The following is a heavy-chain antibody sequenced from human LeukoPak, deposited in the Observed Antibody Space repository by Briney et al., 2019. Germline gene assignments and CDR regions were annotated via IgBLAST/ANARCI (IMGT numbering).Heavy chain of an antibody. CDR1: GFTFSSYS. CDR2: ISSSSSYI. CDR3: ARDRKWELPFDAFDI. J-gene: IGHJ3*02. D-gene: IGHD1-26*01. V-gene: IGHV3-21*01. Sequence: PGGSLRLSCAASGFTFSSYSMNWVRQAPGKGLEWVSSISSSSSYIYYADSVKGRFTISRDNAKNSLYLQMNSLRAEDTAVYYCARDRKWELPFDAFDIWGQGTMVTVSS.